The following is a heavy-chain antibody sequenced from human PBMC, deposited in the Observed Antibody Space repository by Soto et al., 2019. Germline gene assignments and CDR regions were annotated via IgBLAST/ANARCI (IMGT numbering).Heavy chain of an antibody. J-gene: IGHJ4*02. CDR3: ARGGAVTTLDH. CDR2: INPTGGAT. CDR1: GYTFTTYY. D-gene: IGHD4-17*01. Sequence: QVQLVQSGAEVKKPGASVKVSCKASGYTFTTYYVHWVRQTPGQGLEWMGIINPTGGATTYAQKFRGRVTMTRDTSATTVYMDVSSLGSEDTAVYYCARGGAVTTLDHWGQGTLVTVS. V-gene: IGHV1-46*01.